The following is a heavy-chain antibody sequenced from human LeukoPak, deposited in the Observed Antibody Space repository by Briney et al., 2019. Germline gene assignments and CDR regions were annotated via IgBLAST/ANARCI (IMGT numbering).Heavy chain of an antibody. CDR2: ISSSGSTT. D-gene: IGHD2-15*01. V-gene: IGHV3-11*04. J-gene: IGHJ4*02. Sequence: GGSLRLSCAASGFTFSDYYMSWIRQAPGKGLEWVSYISSSGSTTYYADSVTGRFTISKDNAKNSLYLQMNSLRAEDTAVYYCARGGIYCSGGSCYSGFDYWGQGTLVTVSS. CDR3: ARGGIYCSGGSCYSGFDY. CDR1: GFTFSDYY.